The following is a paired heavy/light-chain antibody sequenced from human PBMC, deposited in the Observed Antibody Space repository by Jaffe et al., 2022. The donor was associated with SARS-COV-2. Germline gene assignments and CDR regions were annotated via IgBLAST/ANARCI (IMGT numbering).Light chain of an antibody. J-gene: IGKJ2*01. V-gene: IGKV1-39*01. CDR3: QQSFTTPYT. CDR2: AAS. Sequence: DIQMTQSPSSLSASVGDRVTITCRASQTISTYLNWYQHKPGEAPKLLSYAASSLQSGVPSRFSGSGSGTDFTLTISSLQREDFATYYCQQSFTTPYTFGQGTRLDIK. CDR1: QTISTY.
Heavy chain of an antibody. CDR1: GFIFSTYA. J-gene: IGHJ4*02. V-gene: IGHV3-30*04. Sequence: QVQLVESGGGVVQPGRSLRLSCAASGFIFSTYAMHWVRQAPGKGLEWVAVISYDGSNKFYADSVKGRFTISRDNSKDTLSLEMNSLRAEDTAVYYCARALYCSSTTCFGGFFDYWGQGTLVTVSS. CDR2: ISYDGSNK. CDR3: ARALYCSSTTCFGGFFDY. D-gene: IGHD2-2*01.